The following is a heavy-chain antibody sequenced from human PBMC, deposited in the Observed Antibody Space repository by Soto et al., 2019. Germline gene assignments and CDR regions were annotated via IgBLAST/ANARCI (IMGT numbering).Heavy chain of an antibody. CDR1: GFTFSNAW. CDR3: TTGPRLGSIRGADDT. Sequence: GGSLRLSCAASGFTFSNAWMSWVRQSPGKGLEWVGRFNSKTDGGTTDYAAPVKGRFTISRDDSKNTVSLQMNSLKTEDTGVYYCTTGPRLGSIRGADDTWGLGTLVTVSS. J-gene: IGHJ5*02. D-gene: IGHD3-10*01. V-gene: IGHV3-15*01. CDR2: FNSKTDGGTT.